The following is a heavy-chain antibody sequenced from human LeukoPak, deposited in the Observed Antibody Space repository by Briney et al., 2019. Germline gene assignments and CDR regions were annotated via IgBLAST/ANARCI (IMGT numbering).Heavy chain of an antibody. J-gene: IGHJ6*03. CDR3: AREPIFGVKGVYYYYMDV. D-gene: IGHD3-3*01. CDR2: INPNSGGT. V-gene: IGHV1-2*02. Sequence: ASVKVSCKASGYTFTGYYMHWVRQAPGQGLEWMGWINPNSGGTNYAQKFQGRVTMTRDTSVSTAYMELSRLRSDDTAVYYCAREPIFGVKGVYYYYMDVWGKGTTVTVSS. CDR1: GYTFTGYY.